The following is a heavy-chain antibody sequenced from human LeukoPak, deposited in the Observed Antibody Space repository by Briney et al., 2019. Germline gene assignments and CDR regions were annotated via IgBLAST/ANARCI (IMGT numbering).Heavy chain of an antibody. CDR1: GFTFSSYA. Sequence: GGSLRLSCAASGFTFSSYAMSWVRQAPGKGLEWVSAISGSGGSTYYADSVKGRSTISRDNSKNTLYLQMNSLRAEDTAVYYCAKDLGVVVTATLDYWGQGTLVTVSS. J-gene: IGHJ4*02. D-gene: IGHD2-21*02. CDR3: AKDLGVVVTATLDY. CDR2: ISGSGGST. V-gene: IGHV3-23*01.